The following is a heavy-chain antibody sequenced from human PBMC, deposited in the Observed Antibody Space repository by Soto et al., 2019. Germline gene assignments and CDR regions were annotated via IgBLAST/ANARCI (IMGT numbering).Heavy chain of an antibody. Sequence: EVQLVETGGGLIQPGGSLRLSCAASGFTVSSNYMSWVRQAPGKGLEWVSVIYSGGSTYYADSVKGRFTISRDNSKTTLYLEMNSLRAEDTAVYYCARGVYYDYGMDVWGQGTTVTVSS. CDR2: IYSGGST. CDR1: GFTVSSNY. CDR3: ARGVYYDYGMDV. J-gene: IGHJ6*02. V-gene: IGHV3-53*02.